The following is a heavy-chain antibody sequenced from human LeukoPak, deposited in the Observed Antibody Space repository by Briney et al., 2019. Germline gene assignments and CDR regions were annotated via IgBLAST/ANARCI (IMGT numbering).Heavy chain of an antibody. D-gene: IGHD4-17*01. V-gene: IGHV3-74*01. CDR1: GFTFSNYW. CDR2: INSDGSST. CDR3: AKGGATVIDY. J-gene: IGHJ4*02. Sequence: GGSLRLSCAASGFTFSNYWMPWVRQAPGKGLVRVSRINSDGSSTTSADSVKGRFTISRDNAKNTLYLQMNSLRAEDTAVYYCAKGGATVIDYWGQGTLVTVSS.